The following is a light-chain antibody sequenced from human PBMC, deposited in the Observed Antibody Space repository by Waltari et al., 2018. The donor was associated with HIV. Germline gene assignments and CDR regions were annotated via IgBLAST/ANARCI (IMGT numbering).Light chain of an antibody. CDR3: HSYDSSLDGWV. CDR2: GYN. V-gene: IGLV1-40*01. Sequence: QSVLTQPPSVSGAPGQRVTISCTGSSSNIGAESHVNWYQQLPGTAPKLLIYGYNNRPSGVPDRFSGSKSGTSASLAISGLQAEDEADYYCHSYDSSLDGWVFGGGTKLTVL. CDR1: SSNIGAESH. J-gene: IGLJ3*02.